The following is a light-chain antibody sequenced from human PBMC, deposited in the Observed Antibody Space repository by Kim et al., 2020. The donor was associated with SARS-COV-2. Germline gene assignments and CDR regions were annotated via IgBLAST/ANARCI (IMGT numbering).Light chain of an antibody. CDR2: DAS. Sequence: SPGERATLSCRASQSISTYLAGYQQKPGQAPRLLISDASHRATGVPARFSGSGSGTDFTLTISSLEPEDFAVYYCQQRFNWPPLTFGGGTKVDIK. J-gene: IGKJ4*01. V-gene: IGKV3-11*01. CDR3: QQRFNWPPLT. CDR1: QSISTY.